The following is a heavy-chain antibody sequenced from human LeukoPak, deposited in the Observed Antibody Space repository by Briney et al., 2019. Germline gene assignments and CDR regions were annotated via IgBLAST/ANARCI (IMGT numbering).Heavy chain of an antibody. CDR2: ICSGGNT. J-gene: IGHJ4*02. CDR3: AKAFGSGWYVAFDY. CDR1: GGSVSSSYY. Sequence: SETLSLTCTVSGGSVSSSYYWGWIRQPPGKGLEWIGSICSGGNTCYNPSLQSRVTISVDSSKNHFFLQLTSATAADTAVYYCAKAFGSGWYVAFDYWGQGTLVTVSS. D-gene: IGHD6-19*01. V-gene: IGHV4-39*02.